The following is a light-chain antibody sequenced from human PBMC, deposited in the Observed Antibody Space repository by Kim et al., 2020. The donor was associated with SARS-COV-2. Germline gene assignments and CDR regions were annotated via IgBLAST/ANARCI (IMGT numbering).Light chain of an antibody. CDR3: RFWVRSSNFV. CDR2: YNT. V-gene: IGLV3-21*04. J-gene: IGLJ6*01. CDR1: DIGTKS. Sequence: SYELTQPPSVSVAPGKTARITCGGNDIGTKSVHWYQARPGQAPVMVIYYNTDRPSGIPERVSGSNSGNTPPLPTSGVEAGDEAAYSCRFWVRSSNFVF.